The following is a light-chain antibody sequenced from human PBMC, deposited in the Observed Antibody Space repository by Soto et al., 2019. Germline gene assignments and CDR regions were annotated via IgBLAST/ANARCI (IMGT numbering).Light chain of an antibody. CDR2: INYDGTH. V-gene: IGLV4-69*01. CDR1: SGYSTNA. J-gene: IGLJ3*02. CDR3: QSLGTGIQV. Sequence: QTVATQSPSASASLGASVKLTCTLSSGYSTNAIAWHQQQSEKGPRFLMKINYDGTHSKGDGFFDRFSGSSSGAERHLSISSLQSEDEADYYCQSLGTGIQVFGGGTKLTVL.